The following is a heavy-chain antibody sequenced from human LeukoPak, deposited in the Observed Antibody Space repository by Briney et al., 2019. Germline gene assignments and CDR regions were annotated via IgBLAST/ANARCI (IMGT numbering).Heavy chain of an antibody. V-gene: IGHV4-30-4*01. J-gene: IGHJ6*02. CDR1: GVSISSGDYY. CDR2: IYYSGST. CDR3: ARTRDANAYYYYYGMDV. Sequence: SSETLSLTCTVSGVSISSGDYYWSWIRQPPGKGLEWIGYIYYSGSTYYNPSLKSRVTISVDTSKNQFSLKLSSVTAADTAVYYCARTRDANAYYYYYGMDVWGQGTTVTVSS. D-gene: IGHD2-2*01.